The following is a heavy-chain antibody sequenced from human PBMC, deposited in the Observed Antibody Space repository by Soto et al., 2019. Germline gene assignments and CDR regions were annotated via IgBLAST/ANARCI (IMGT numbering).Heavy chain of an antibody. J-gene: IGHJ4*02. CDR2: IHFSGST. Sequence: QVQLQESGPGLVKPSETLSLTCTVSGGSISSYYWSWIRQAPGKGLEWIGYIHFSGSTKYNPSLNSRVTTSIATSNNQSSLKVTSVTAADTAVYYCARQYSNAFDYWGQGTLVTVSS. CDR3: ARQYSNAFDY. V-gene: IGHV4-59*08. D-gene: IGHD1-26*01. CDR1: GGSISSYY.